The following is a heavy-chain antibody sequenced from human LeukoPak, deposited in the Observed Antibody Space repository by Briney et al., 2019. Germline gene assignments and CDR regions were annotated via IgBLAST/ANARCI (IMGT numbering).Heavy chain of an antibody. D-gene: IGHD3-22*01. CDR1: GGSISSGGYS. V-gene: IGHV4-30-2*01. CDR3: ARDSYYYDSRGPVHAFDI. Sequence: SETLSLTCAVSGGSISSGGYSWSWIRQPPGKGLEWIGYIYHSGSTYYNPSLKSRVTISVDRSKNQFSLKLSSVTAADTAVYYCARDSYYYDSRGPVHAFDIWGQGTMVTVSS. CDR2: IYHSGST. J-gene: IGHJ3*02.